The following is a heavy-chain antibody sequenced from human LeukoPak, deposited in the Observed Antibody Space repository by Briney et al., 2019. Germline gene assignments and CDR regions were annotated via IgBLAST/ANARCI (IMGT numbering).Heavy chain of an antibody. V-gene: IGHV4-39*01. Sequence: SETLSLTCTVSGGSISSSSYYWGWIRQPPGKGLEWIGSIYYSGSTYYNPSLKSRVTISVDTSKNQFSLKLSSGTAADTAVYYCARQRRPVRGSNWFDPWGQGTLVTVSS. CDR2: IYYSGST. CDR1: GGSISSSSYY. CDR3: ARQRRPVRGSNWFDP. D-gene: IGHD3-10*01. J-gene: IGHJ5*02.